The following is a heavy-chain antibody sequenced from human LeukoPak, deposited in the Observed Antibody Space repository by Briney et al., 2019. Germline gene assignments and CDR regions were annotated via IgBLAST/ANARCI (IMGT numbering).Heavy chain of an antibody. CDR2: ISGSGGST. J-gene: IGHJ3*02. V-gene: IGHV3-23*01. CDR1: GFTVSSNY. D-gene: IGHD6-19*01. CDR3: AKDISGWYGSFAFDI. Sequence: HPGGSLRLSCAASGFTVSSNYMSWIRQAPGKGLEWVSAISGSGGSTYYADSVKGRFTISRDNSKNTLYLQMNSLRAEDTAVYYCAKDISGWYGSFAFDIWGQGTMVTVSS.